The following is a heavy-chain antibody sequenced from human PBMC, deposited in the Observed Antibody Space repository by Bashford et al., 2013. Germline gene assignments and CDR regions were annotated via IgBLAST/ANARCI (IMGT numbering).Heavy chain of an antibody. J-gene: IGHJ6*02. D-gene: IGHD2-2*02. CDR1: GYTFTGYY. CDR2: INPNSGGT. CDR3: GRGYCSSTSCDTPGPDYYYYGMDV. Sequence: ASVKVSCKASGYTFTGYYMHWVRQAPGQGLEWMGWINPNSGGTNYAQKFQGRVTMTRDTSISTAYMELSRLRSDDTAVYYCGRGYCSSTSCDTPGPDYYYYGMDVWGQGTTVTVSS. V-gene: IGHV1-2*02.